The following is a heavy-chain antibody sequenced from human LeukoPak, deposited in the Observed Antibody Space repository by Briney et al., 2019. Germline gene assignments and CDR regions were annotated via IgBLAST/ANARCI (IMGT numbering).Heavy chain of an antibody. J-gene: IGHJ4*02. CDR2: FDPEDGET. D-gene: IGHD3-22*01. Sequence: GASVKVSCKVSGYTLTELSIHWVRLAPGKRLEWMGGFDPEDGETIYAQKFQGGVTMTEDTSTYTANMELSSLRSDDTAVYYCATGGTYYYANTSYHTFDYWGQGTLLTVSS. CDR1: GYTLTELS. V-gene: IGHV1-24*01. CDR3: ATGGTYYYANTSYHTFDY.